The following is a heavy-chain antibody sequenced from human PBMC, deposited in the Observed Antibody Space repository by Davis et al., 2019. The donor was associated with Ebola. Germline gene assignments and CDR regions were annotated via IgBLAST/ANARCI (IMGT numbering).Heavy chain of an antibody. D-gene: IGHD3-3*01. CDR2: ISSSGSTI. CDR1: GFTFSSYE. Sequence: PGGSLRLSCAASGFTFSSYEMNWVRQAPGKGLEWVSYISSSGSTIYYADSVEGRFTISRDNAKNSLYLQMNSLRAEDTAVYYCARDGITIFGVVDYYVGWFDPWGQGTLVTVSS. V-gene: IGHV3-48*03. J-gene: IGHJ5*02. CDR3: ARDGITIFGVVDYYVGWFDP.